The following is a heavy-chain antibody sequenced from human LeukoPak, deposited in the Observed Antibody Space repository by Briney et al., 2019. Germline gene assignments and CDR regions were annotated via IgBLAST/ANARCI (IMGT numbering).Heavy chain of an antibody. CDR1: VYSFTGCD. V-gene: IGHV1-2*02. J-gene: IGHJ4*02. CDR3: ARGQMGY. CDR2: INPNSGGT. D-gene: IGHD2-8*01. Sequence: AAVTVSYKCSVYSFTGCDVHWGRQRPAQGLERMGWINPNSGGTNYAQKFQGRVTMTRDTSISTAYMELSRLRSDDTAVYYCARGQMGYWGQRTLVSVSS.